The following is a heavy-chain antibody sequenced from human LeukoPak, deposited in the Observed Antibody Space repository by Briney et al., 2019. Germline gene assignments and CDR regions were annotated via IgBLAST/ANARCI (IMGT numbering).Heavy chain of an antibody. V-gene: IGHV1-58*01. CDR2: IVVGSGNT. Sequence: GASVTVSCKASGFTFTSSAVQWVRQARGQRLEWIGWIVVGSGNTNYAQKFQERVTITRDMSTSTAYMELSSLRSEDTAVYYCAADVNRYYYGMDVWGQGTTVTVSS. CDR1: GFTFTSSA. CDR3: AADVNRYYYGMDV. J-gene: IGHJ6*02.